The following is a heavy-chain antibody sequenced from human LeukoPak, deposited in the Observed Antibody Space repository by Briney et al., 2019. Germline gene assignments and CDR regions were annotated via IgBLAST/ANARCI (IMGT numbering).Heavy chain of an antibody. CDR2: MNPNSGNT. CDR1: GYTFTSHD. D-gene: IGHD3-22*01. CDR3: ARGYDSSGYVDY. J-gene: IGHJ4*02. V-gene: IGHV1-8*03. Sequence: ASVKVSCKASGYTFTSHDINWVRQATGQGLEWMGWMNPNSGNTGYAQKFQGRVTITRNTSISTAYMELSSLRSEDTAVYYCARGYDSSGYVDYWGQGTLVTVSS.